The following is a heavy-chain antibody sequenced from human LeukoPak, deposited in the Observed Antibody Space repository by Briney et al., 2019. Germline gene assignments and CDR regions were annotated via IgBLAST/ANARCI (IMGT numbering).Heavy chain of an antibody. CDR3: ARAKPKNMVRGLIMRRESRYYFDY. Sequence: GGSLRLSCAASGFTFDEYAMHWVRQAPGKGLEWVSGISWNSGRLDSADSVKGRFTSSRDNAKNSLYLQMNSLRAEDTAVYYCARAKPKNMVRGLIMRRESRYYFDYWGQGTLVTVSS. D-gene: IGHD3-10*01. CDR1: GFTFDEYA. V-gene: IGHV3-9*01. J-gene: IGHJ4*02. CDR2: ISWNSGRL.